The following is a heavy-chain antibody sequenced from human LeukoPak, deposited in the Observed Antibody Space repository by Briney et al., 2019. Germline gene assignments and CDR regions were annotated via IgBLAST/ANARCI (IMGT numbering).Heavy chain of an antibody. CDR1: GGSISSYY. J-gene: IGHJ6*02. CDR3: ARDTPLTYDFWSGYYTGYYGMDV. CDR2: IYYSGST. Sequence: PSETLSLTCTVSGGSISSYYWSWIRQPPGKGLVWIGYIYYSGSTNYNPSLKSRVTISVDTSKNQFSLKLSSVTAADTAVYYCARDTPLTYDFWSGYYTGYYGMDVWGQGTTVTVSS. D-gene: IGHD3-3*01. V-gene: IGHV4-59*01.